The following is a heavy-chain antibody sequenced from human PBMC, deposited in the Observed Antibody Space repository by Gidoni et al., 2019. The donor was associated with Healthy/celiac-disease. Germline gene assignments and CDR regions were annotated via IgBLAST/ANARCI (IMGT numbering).Heavy chain of an antibody. D-gene: IGHD1-26*01. CDR2: ISGSGGST. CDR1: GFTFSSYA. Sequence: EVQLLESGGGLVQPGGSLRLSCAASGFTFSSYAMRWVRQAPGKGLEGVSAISGSGGSTYYADSVKGRFTISRDNSKNTLYLQMNSLRAEDTAVYYCAKDLGGSYYNYYFDYWGQGTLVTVSS. J-gene: IGHJ4*02. V-gene: IGHV3-23*01. CDR3: AKDLGGSYYNYYFDY.